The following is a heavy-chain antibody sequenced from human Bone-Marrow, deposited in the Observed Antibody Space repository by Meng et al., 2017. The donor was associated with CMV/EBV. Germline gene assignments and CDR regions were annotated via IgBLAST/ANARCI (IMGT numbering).Heavy chain of an antibody. V-gene: IGHV3-48*03. J-gene: IGHJ6*02. CDR2: ISSSGSTI. CDR3: AREEAAHYYYYGMDV. Sequence: GESLKISCAASGFTFSSYEMNWVRQAPGKGLEWVSYISSSGSTIYYADSVKGRFTISRDNAKNSLYLQMNSLRAEDTAVYYCAREEAAHYYYYGMDVWGQGTTVTVSS. D-gene: IGHD2-15*01. CDR1: GFTFSSYE.